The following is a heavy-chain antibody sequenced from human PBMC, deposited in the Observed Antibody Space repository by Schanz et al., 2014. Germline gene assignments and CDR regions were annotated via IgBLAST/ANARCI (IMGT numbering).Heavy chain of an antibody. CDR3: VRDAGRDGYNLAFDV. CDR2: LYTGGST. Sequence: ESGGGLIPPGGSPRLSCAVSGFTVRTNYMPWVRQAPGKGLECVSVLYTGGSTFYAESVRGRFFISRDSSKNTLFLHMNSLRAEDTAVYYCVRDAGRDGYNLAFDVWGQGTLVTVSS. CDR1: GFTVRTNY. J-gene: IGHJ3*01. D-gene: IGHD1-1*01. V-gene: IGHV3-53*01.